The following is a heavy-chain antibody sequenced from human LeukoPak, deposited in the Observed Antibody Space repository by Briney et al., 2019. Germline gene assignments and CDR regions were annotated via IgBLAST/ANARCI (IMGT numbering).Heavy chain of an antibody. D-gene: IGHD3-22*01. V-gene: IGHV4-4*02. Sequence: SETPSLTCAVSGGSISGDNWWSWVRQPPGKGLEWIGEINHSGSTNYNPSLKSRVTISVDTSKNQFSLKLSSVTAADTAVYYCAGTNYYDSSGYYLDYWGQGTLVTVSS. CDR2: INHSGST. J-gene: IGHJ4*02. CDR3: AGTNYYDSSGYYLDY. CDR1: GGSISGDNW.